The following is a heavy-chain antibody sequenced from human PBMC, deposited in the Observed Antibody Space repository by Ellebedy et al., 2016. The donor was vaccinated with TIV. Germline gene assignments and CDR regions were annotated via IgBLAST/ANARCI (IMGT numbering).Heavy chain of an antibody. D-gene: IGHD2-2*01. J-gene: IGHJ4*02. CDR3: ARAGGRHSTGSGFY. CDR1: GFTFSGYW. Sequence: PGGSLRLSCAASGFTFSGYWMSRVRQAPGKGLEWVANIKEDGSEAYYVDSVKGRFTISRDNAKNSLYLQMSNLRAEDTAVVYCARAGGRHSTGSGFYWGQGTRVTVST. V-gene: IGHV3-7*03. CDR2: IKEDGSEA.